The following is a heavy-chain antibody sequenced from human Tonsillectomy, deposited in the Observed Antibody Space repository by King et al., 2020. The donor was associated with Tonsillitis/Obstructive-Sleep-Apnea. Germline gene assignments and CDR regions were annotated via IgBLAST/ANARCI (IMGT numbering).Heavy chain of an antibody. CDR2: INHSGSP. D-gene: IGHD4-17*01. Sequence: VQLQQWGAGLLKPSEPLSLTCAVYGVSFSGYYWNWIRQPPGKGLEWIGEINHSGSPNYNPSLKSRVTISVVPSKNQFSLKLTSVTAADTAVYYCAHDYGGATDAWGKGTTVTVSS. J-gene: IGHJ6*04. V-gene: IGHV4-34*01. CDR3: AHDYGGATDA. CDR1: GVSFSGYY.